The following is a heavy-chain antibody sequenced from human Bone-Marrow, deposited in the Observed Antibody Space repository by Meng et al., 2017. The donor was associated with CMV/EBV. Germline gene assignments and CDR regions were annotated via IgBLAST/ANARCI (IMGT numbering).Heavy chain of an antibody. Sequence: GGSLRISCTTSGFPFDDYAMHWVRQVPGKGLEWVSVISWDSGIKAYADSVKGRFTISRDNAKNSLYLQMNSLRTDDSALYHCAKDMKGYCSDNSCYTEGMDVWGQGTMVTVAS. CDR1: GFPFDDYA. J-gene: IGHJ6*02. D-gene: IGHD2-15*01. V-gene: IGHV3-9*01. CDR2: ISWDSGIK. CDR3: AKDMKGYCSDNSCYTEGMDV.